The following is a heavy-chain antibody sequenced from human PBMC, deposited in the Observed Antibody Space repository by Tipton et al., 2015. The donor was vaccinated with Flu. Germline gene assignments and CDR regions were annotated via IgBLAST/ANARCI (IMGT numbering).Heavy chain of an antibody. J-gene: IGHJ4*02. CDR3: ARQDCSSGTCYIDY. Sequence: QQVQSGAEVKKPGESLKISCKDSKYSFTSYWIGWVRQMPGKGLEWMGIIYPDDSDTRYSPSFQGQVTISADKSSSTAYLQWSSLKASDTAIYYCARQDCSSGTCYIDYWGQGTLITVSS. V-gene: IGHV5-51*01. D-gene: IGHD2-2*02. CDR2: IYPDDSDT. CDR1: KYSFTSYW.